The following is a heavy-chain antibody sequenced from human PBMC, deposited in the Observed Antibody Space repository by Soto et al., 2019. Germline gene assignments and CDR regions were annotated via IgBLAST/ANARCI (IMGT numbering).Heavy chain of an antibody. CDR2: IIGSGGNT. Sequence: EVQVLESGGGLVQPGGSLRLSCAASGFTFSNYAMTWVRQAPGKGLQWVSFIIGSGGNTWYADSVKGRFTISRDNTKNTLYLQMNSLRDEDTAVYYCVKMGGFCATATCYRFNYWGQGTLVTVSS. CDR1: GFTFSNYA. CDR3: VKMGGFCATATCYRFNY. V-gene: IGHV3-23*01. D-gene: IGHD3-16*01. J-gene: IGHJ4*02.